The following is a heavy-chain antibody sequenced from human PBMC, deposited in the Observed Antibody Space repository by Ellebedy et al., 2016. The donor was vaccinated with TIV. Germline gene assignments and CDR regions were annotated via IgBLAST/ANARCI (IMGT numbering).Heavy chain of an antibody. CDR1: GYNFTSYY. CDR2: ISAYNGNT. J-gene: IGHJ4*02. CDR3: ARGAVAGTSAFDY. D-gene: IGHD6-19*01. V-gene: IGHV1-18*04. Sequence: AASVKVSCKASGYNFTSYYMHWARQAPGQGLEWMGWISAYNGNTNYAQKLQGRVTMTTDTSTSTAYMELRSLRSDDTAVYYCARGAVAGTSAFDYWGQGTLVTVSS.